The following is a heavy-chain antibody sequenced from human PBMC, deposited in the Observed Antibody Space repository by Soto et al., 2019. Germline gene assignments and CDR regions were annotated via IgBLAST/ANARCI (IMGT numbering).Heavy chain of an antibody. CDR3: ARLVYDTRLNYMYFDF. Sequence: SATQCLTWAVSGVSLTSGNWWTWVRQSPQRGLEYIGEIFHDGTANYYPSFERRVAMSVDTSRNQFSLKLTSVTAADTAVYFCARLVYDTRLNYMYFDFWGPGTLVTVSS. V-gene: IGHV4-4*02. D-gene: IGHD3-10*01. CDR1: GVSLTSGNW. CDR2: IFHDGTA. J-gene: IGHJ4*02.